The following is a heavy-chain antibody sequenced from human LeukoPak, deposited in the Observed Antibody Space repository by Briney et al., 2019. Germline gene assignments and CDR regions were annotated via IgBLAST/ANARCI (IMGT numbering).Heavy chain of an antibody. CDR3: ARQGVVGATGFDF. CDR2: IYYSGST. CDR1: GGSISELSYY. V-gene: IGHV4-39*01. D-gene: IGHD1-26*01. Sequence: PSETPSLTCSVSGGSISELSYYWGWIRQPPGKGLEWIGNIYYSGSTYNNPSLEGRVVISVDTSRNQFSLKLTSVTATDTAVYYCARQGVVGATGFDFWGQGILVTVSS. J-gene: IGHJ4*02.